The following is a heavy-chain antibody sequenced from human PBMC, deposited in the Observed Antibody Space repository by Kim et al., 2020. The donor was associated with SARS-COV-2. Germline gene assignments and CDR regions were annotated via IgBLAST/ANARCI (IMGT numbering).Heavy chain of an antibody. Sequence: SVKVSCKASGGTFSSYAISWVRQAPGQGLEWMGRIIPILGIANYAQKFQGRVTITADKSTSTAYMELSSLRSEDTDVYYCARGRHCSGGSCDKDYWGQGTLVTVSS. D-gene: IGHD2-15*01. CDR3: ARGRHCSGGSCDKDY. CDR1: GGTFSSYA. J-gene: IGHJ4*02. CDR2: IIPILGIA. V-gene: IGHV1-69*04.